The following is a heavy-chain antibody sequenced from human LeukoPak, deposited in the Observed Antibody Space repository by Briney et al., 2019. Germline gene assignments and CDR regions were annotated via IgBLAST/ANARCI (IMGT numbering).Heavy chain of an antibody. Sequence: AETLSLSCAASGFTFNKYSLTWVRQPPGKGLEWVSKIGGSGGAFYDASPKSRFTISIDTAKNHLSLKLTSLRAEDTALYYCAKAVGVDVPAASRWFDSWGQGTLVTVSA. J-gene: IGHJ5*01. V-gene: IGHV3-23*01. CDR1: GFTFNKYS. CDR2: IGGSGGA. CDR3: AKAVGVDVPAASRWFDS. D-gene: IGHD2-2*01.